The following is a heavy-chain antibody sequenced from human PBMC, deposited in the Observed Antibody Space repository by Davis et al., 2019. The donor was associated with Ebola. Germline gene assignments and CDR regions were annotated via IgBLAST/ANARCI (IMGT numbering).Heavy chain of an antibody. CDR2: FDPEDGET. J-gene: IGHJ4*02. V-gene: IGHV1-24*01. Sequence: AASVKVSCKVSRYTLTELSMHWVRQAPGKGLEWMGGFDPEDGETIYAQKFQGRVTMTEDTSTDTAYMELSSLRSEDTAVYYCATDVVAAQPGDYWGQGTLVTVSS. CDR1: RYTLTELS. D-gene: IGHD6-13*01. CDR3: ATDVVAAQPGDY.